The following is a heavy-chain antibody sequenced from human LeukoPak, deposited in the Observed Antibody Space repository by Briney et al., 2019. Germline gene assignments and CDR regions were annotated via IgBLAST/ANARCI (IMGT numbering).Heavy chain of an antibody. Sequence: PSETLSLTCTVSGGSISSYYWSWIRQPPGKGLEWVSAISGSGGSTYYADSVKGRFTISRDNSKNTLYLQMNSLRAEDTAVYYCAKGSGYCSSTSCYFYFDYWGQGTLVTVSS. CDR1: GGSISSYY. D-gene: IGHD2-2*01. J-gene: IGHJ4*02. V-gene: IGHV3-23*01. CDR2: ISGSGGST. CDR3: AKGSGYCSSTSCYFYFDY.